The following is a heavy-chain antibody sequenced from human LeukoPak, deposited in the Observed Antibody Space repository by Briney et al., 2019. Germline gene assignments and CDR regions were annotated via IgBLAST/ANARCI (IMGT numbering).Heavy chain of an antibody. CDR3: ARDPIWFGRSDAFDI. D-gene: IGHD3-10*01. V-gene: IGHV1-3*01. CDR2: INAGNGNT. Sequence: ASVKVSCKASGYTCTSYAMHWVRQAPGQRLEWMGWINAGNGNTKYSQKFQGRVTITRDTSASTAYMELSSLRSEDTAVYYCARDPIWFGRSDAFDIWGQGTMVTVSS. J-gene: IGHJ3*02. CDR1: GYTCTSYA.